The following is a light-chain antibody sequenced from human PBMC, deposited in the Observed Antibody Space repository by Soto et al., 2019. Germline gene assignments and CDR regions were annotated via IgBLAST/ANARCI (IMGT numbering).Light chain of an antibody. CDR3: QQYDNWPLT. Sequence: EIVMTQSPATLSVSPGERATLSCRASQNVSNNLAWYQQKPGQAPRLLIYGASTRATGIPATFGGSGSGTKFTLTISSLQSEDFAVYYCQQYDNWPLTFGQGTKVEIK. CDR2: GAS. J-gene: IGKJ1*01. CDR1: QNVSNN. V-gene: IGKV3-15*01.